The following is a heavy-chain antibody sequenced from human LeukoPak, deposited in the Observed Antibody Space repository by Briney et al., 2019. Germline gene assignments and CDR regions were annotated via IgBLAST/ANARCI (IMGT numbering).Heavy chain of an antibody. J-gene: IGHJ4*02. Sequence: GGSLRLSCAASGFTFSSYAMHWVRRAPGKGLEWVAVISYDGSNKYYADSVKGRFTISRDNAQNTLFLQMTSLRVEDTAVYYCAKDMTGPDDSWGPGTLVTVSS. D-gene: IGHD3-16*01. CDR2: ISYDGSNK. CDR1: GFTFSSYA. CDR3: AKDMTGPDDS. V-gene: IGHV3-30-3*01.